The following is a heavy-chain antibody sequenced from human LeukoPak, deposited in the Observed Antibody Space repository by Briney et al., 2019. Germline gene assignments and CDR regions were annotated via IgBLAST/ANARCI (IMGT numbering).Heavy chain of an antibody. CDR1: GYTFTGYY. Sequence: GASVKVSCKAPGYTFTGYYMHWVRQAPGQGLEWMGWINPNSGGTNYAQKFQGRVTMTRDTSISTAYMELSRLRPDDTAVYYCARPRVYGDYFDYWGQGTLVTVSS. CDR3: ARPRVYGDYFDY. J-gene: IGHJ4*02. D-gene: IGHD4-17*01. CDR2: INPNSGGT. V-gene: IGHV1-2*02.